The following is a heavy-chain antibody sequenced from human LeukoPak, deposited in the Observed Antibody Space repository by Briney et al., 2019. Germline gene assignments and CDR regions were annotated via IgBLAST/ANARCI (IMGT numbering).Heavy chain of an antibody. CDR2: INHSGST. D-gene: IGHD3-3*01. CDR3: AVKCYDFWSGYYAAFDY. J-gene: IGHJ4*02. V-gene: IGHV4-34*01. Sequence: PSETLSLTCAVYGGSFSGYYWSWIRQPPGKGLEWIGEINHSGSTNYNPSLKSRVTISVDTSKNQFSLKLSSVTAADTAVYYCAVKCYDFWSGYYAAFDYWGQGTLVTVSS. CDR1: GGSFSGYY.